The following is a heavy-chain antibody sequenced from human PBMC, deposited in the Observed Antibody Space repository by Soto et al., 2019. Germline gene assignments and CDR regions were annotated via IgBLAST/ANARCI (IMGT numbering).Heavy chain of an antibody. CDR2: IYYSGST. CDR1: GGSISSGGYY. Sequence: SETLSLTCTVSGGSISSGGYYWSWIRQHPGKGLEWIGYIYYSGSTYYNPSLKSRVTISVDTSKNQFSLKLSSVTAADTAVYYCASTYGSGDDFDYWGQGTLVTSPQ. CDR3: ASTYGSGDDFDY. J-gene: IGHJ4*02. V-gene: IGHV4-31*03. D-gene: IGHD3-10*01.